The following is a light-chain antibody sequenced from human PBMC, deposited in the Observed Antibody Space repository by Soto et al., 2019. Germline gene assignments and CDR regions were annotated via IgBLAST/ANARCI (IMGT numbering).Light chain of an antibody. CDR2: GAS. CDR3: QQYNDWPLT. CDR1: QSISSN. V-gene: IGKV3-15*01. Sequence: EIVMTQSPATLSVSPGEGATLSCRASQSISSNLAWYQQKPGQAPKLLIYGASTRATGFPASFSGSGSGTEFTLTISSLQSEDFAVYYYQQYNDWPLTFGGGTKVEIK. J-gene: IGKJ4*01.